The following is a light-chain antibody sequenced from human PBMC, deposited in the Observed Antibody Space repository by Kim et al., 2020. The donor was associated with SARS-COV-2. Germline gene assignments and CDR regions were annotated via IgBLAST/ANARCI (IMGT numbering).Light chain of an antibody. CDR3: TSYGGSNNLL. J-gene: IGLJ2*01. CDR1: DVVDYRL. Sequence: GSPGQSVNIPCSDVVDYRLVSGFQKHPDKAPKLMIYEVNKRPSGVPDRFSGSKSGNTASLTVSGLQGEDEAVYYCTSYGGSNNLLFGGGTQLTVL. V-gene: IGLV2-8*01. CDR2: EVN.